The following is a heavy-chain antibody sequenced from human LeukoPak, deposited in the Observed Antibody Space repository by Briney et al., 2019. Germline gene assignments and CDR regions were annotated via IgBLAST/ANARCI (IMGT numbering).Heavy chain of an antibody. Sequence: AGSLSLSCAASGFTFSNTWMSWVRQAPGKGLEWVGRIKSKTDGGTTDYAAPVKGRFTISRDDSKNTLYLQMNSLKTEDTAVYYCTTLIKLRFLEWLDAFDIWGQGTMVTVSS. CDR2: IKSKTDGGTT. V-gene: IGHV3-15*01. D-gene: IGHD3-3*01. J-gene: IGHJ3*02. CDR1: GFTFSNTW. CDR3: TTLIKLRFLEWLDAFDI.